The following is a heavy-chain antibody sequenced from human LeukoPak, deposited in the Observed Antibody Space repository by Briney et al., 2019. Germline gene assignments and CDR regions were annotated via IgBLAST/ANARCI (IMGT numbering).Heavy chain of an antibody. V-gene: IGHV3-33*06. CDR3: AKEALSGYGYSSGVNWFDP. Sequence: RSLRLSCAASGFTFSSYGMHWVRQAPGKGLEWVAVIWYDGSNKYYADSVKGRFTISRDNSKNTLYLQMNSLRAEDTAVYYCAKEALSGYGYSSGVNWFDPWGQGTLVTVSS. D-gene: IGHD6-19*01. J-gene: IGHJ5*02. CDR2: IWYDGSNK. CDR1: GFTFSSYG.